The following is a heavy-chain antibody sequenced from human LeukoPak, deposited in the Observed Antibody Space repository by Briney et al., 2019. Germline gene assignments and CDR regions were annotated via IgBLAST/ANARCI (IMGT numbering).Heavy chain of an antibody. CDR2: IYYSGST. V-gene: IGHV4-39*07. CDR1: GGSISSSSYY. Sequence: SETLSLTCTVSGGSISSSSYYWGWIRQPPQKGLEWIGSIYYSGSTYYNPSLKSRVTISVDTSKNQFSLKLSSVTAADTAVYYCARDLFSYFDYWGQGTLVTVSS. J-gene: IGHJ4*02. CDR3: ARDLFSYFDY.